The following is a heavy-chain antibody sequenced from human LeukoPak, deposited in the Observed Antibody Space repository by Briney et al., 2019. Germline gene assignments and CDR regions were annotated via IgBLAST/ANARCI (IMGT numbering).Heavy chain of an antibody. V-gene: IGHV3-33*01. CDR1: GFTFGGYG. Sequence: GGSLRLSCAGSGFTFGGYGMHWFRQTPGKGLEWVAVIAYDGSRAFYADSVKGRFTISRDNSKNTMSVQMDDLRAEDTAVYYCTRYNNDHFDYWGQGTLVPVSS. J-gene: IGHJ4*02. CDR3: TRYNNDHFDY. CDR2: IAYDGSRA. D-gene: IGHD1-14*01.